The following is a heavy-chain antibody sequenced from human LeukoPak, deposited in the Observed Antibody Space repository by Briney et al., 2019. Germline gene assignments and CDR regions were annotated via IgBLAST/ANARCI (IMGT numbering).Heavy chain of an antibody. CDR2: ISGSGGST. D-gene: IGHD3-10*01. Sequence: GGSLRLSCAASGFTFSSYAMSWVRQAPGKGLEWVSAISGSGGSTYYADSVKGRFTISRDNSKNTLDLEMNSLSAEHTAVSYCAKEGIVGGSGSPSWGQGTLVTVSS. CDR1: GFTFSSYA. CDR3: AKEGIVGGSGSPS. J-gene: IGHJ5*02. V-gene: IGHV3-23*01.